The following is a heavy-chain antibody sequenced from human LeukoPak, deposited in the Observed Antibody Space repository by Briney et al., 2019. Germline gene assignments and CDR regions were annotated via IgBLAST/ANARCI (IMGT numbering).Heavy chain of an antibody. J-gene: IGHJ4*02. Sequence: ETLSLTCTVSGGSINSSSRNSYYWGWIRQPPGKGLEWVSSISSSSSYIYYADSVKGRFTISRDNAKNSLYLQMNSLRAEDTAVYYCARAFGEQFPVYYFDYWGQGTLVTVSS. CDR3: ARAFGEQFPVYYFDY. CDR2: ISSSSSYI. V-gene: IGHV3-21*01. D-gene: IGHD3-10*01. CDR1: GGSINSSS.